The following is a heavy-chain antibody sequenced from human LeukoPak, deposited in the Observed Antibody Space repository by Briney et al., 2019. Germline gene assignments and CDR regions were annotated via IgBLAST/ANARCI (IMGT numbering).Heavy chain of an antibody. CDR2: IYTSGST. CDR3: ARSRWGYSNYGVYFDY. D-gene: IGHD4-11*01. CDR1: GGSISSGSYY. J-gene: IGHJ4*02. V-gene: IGHV4-61*05. Sequence: SETLSLTCTVSGGSISSGSYYWGWIRQPPGKGLEWIGYIYTSGSTNYNPSLKSRVTISVDTSKNQFSLKLSSVTAADTAVYYCARSRWGYSNYGVYFDYWGQGTLVTVSS.